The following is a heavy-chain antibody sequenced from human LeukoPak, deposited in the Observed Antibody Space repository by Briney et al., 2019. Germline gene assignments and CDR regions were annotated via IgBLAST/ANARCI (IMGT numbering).Heavy chain of an antibody. Sequence: SSETLSLTCTVSGGSISSYYWSWIRQPPGKGLEWIGYIYHSGSTYYNPSLKSRVTISVDRSKNQFSLKLSSVTAADTAVYYCARGKTIRFLPAYYFDYWGQGTLVTVSS. CDR3: ARGKTIRFLPAYYFDY. CDR1: GGSISSYY. CDR2: IYHSGST. J-gene: IGHJ4*02. V-gene: IGHV4-59*12. D-gene: IGHD3-3*01.